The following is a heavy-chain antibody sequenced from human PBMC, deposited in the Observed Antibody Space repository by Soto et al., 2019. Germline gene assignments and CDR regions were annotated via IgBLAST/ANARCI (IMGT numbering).Heavy chain of an antibody. V-gene: IGHV3-7*03. Sequence: EVQLVESGGGLVQPGESLRLSCVASGFTFSSFWMSWVRQAPGKGLEWVANIKEDGSDKYYVDSVKGRFTISRDNAKNSMYLQMNSLRAEDTAVYYCARARGLGYWGQGTLVTVSS. CDR2: IKEDGSDK. J-gene: IGHJ4*02. CDR1: GFTFSSFW. CDR3: ARARGLGY. D-gene: IGHD3-16*01.